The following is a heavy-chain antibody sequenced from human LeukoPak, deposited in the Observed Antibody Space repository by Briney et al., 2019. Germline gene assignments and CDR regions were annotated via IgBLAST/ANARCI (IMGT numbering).Heavy chain of an antibody. J-gene: IGHJ6*02. CDR3: ARQRYPFYYYGMDV. D-gene: IGHD3-9*01. Sequence: SEALTLTCTVSGGSISSYYWSWIRQPPEEGLEWIGYIYYSGRTNYNPSLKGRVTISVDTSKNQFSLKLGSVTAADTAVYYCARQRYPFYYYGMDVGGQGTTVTVS. CDR1: GGSISSYY. CDR2: IYYSGRT. V-gene: IGHV4-59*08.